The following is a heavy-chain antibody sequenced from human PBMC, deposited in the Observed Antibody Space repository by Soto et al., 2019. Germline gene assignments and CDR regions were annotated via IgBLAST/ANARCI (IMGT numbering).Heavy chain of an antibody. CDR1: GFTVSSNY. CDR3: ARNGYSYGGGYFDY. V-gene: IGHV3-66*01. CDR2: IYSGGSA. Sequence: EVQLVESGGGLVQPGGSLRLSCAASGFTVSSNYMSWVRQAPGKGLEWVSVIYSGGSAYYADSVKGRFTISSDNSKNTLYLRMNSVRADDTAVYYCARNGYSYGGGYFDYWGQGTLVTVSS. D-gene: IGHD5-18*01. J-gene: IGHJ4*02.